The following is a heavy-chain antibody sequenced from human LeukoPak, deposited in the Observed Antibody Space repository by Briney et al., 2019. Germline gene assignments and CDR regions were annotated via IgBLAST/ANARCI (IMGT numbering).Heavy chain of an antibody. Sequence: SETLSLTCTVSGASISSYYWNGIRQTAEKGLEWIGRVDTSGSTNYNPSLKSRATISLDKSKNQFSLKLNSVTAADTAVYYCARDEVTMVRGLISYYYYMDVWGKGTTVTVSS. CDR2: VDTSGST. D-gene: IGHD3-10*01. V-gene: IGHV4-4*07. CDR1: GASISSYY. J-gene: IGHJ6*03. CDR3: ARDEVTMVRGLISYYYYMDV.